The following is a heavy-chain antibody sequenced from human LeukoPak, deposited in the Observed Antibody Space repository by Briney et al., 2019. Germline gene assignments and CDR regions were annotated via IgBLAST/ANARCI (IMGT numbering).Heavy chain of an antibody. D-gene: IGHD1-7*01. CDR1: GFTFSSYA. CDR3: ARDFVGITGTTPYY. CDR2: ISYDGSNK. Sequence: PGGSLRLSCAASGFTFSSYAMHWVRQAPGKGLEWVAVISYDGSNKYYADSVKGRFTISRDNSKNTLYLQMNSLRAEDTAVYHCARDFVGITGTTPYYWGQGTLVTVSS. J-gene: IGHJ4*02. V-gene: IGHV3-30*01.